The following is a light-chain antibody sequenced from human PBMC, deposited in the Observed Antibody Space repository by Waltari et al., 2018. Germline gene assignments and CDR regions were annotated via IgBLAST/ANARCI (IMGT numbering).Light chain of an antibody. J-gene: IGLJ3*02. CDR1: SRDVGGYNY. Sequence: QSALTPPASVSGSPGQSTTISCTGPSRDVGGYNYVPWYQQHPCKAPKLMIYDVHKRPSGVSNRFSGSKSGNTASLTISGLQAEDEVDYYCSSYTSTINLGVFGGGTKLTVL. V-gene: IGLV2-14*03. CDR3: SSYTSTINLGV. CDR2: DVH.